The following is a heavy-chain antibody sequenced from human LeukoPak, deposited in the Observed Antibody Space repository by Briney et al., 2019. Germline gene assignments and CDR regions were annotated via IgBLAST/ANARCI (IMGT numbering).Heavy chain of an antibody. CDR1: GFTFSSFF. Sequence: GSLRLSCAASGFTFSSFFMNLVRPASGKGLEWVSHITASGTAMFYADSVKGRFTISRDNAKNSLYLQMNSLRDEDTAVYYCASSGSYRFDYWGQGTLVTVSS. V-gene: IGHV3-48*02. CDR2: ITASGTAM. CDR3: ASSGSYRFDY. J-gene: IGHJ4*02. D-gene: IGHD1-26*01.